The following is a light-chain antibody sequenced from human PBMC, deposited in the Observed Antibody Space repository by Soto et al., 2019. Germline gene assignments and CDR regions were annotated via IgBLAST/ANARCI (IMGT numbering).Light chain of an antibody. V-gene: IGLV2-14*01. CDR2: EVS. J-gene: IGLJ3*02. CDR1: SNDVGGHNY. CDR3: SSYTSSIKL. Sequence: QSVLTQPASVSGSPGQSITISCTGTSNDVGGHNYVSWYQQYPGKAPKLMIYEVSNRPSGVSNRFSGSKSGNTASLTISGLQAEDEADYYCSSYTSSIKLFGGGTKVTVL.